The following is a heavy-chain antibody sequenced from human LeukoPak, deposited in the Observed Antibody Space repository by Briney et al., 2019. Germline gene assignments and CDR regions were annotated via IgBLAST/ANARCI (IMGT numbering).Heavy chain of an antibody. V-gene: IGHV3-7*01. D-gene: IGHD2-2*01. CDR1: GFTFSAYW. Sequence: PGGSLRLSCSASGFTFSAYWMSWVRQAPGKGLEWVANIKQDGSEELYVDSVKGRFTISRDNAKNSLYLQMNSLRAEDTAVYYCARDTPGEESHWGQGTLVTVSS. CDR3: ARDTPGEESH. J-gene: IGHJ4*02. CDR2: IKQDGSEE.